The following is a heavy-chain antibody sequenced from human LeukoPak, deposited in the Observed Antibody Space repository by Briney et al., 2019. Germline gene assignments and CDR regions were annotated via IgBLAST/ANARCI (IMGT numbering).Heavy chain of an antibody. J-gene: IGHJ3*02. CDR1: GFTFSTYA. D-gene: IGHD1-26*01. CDR3: AKGLHSGSYLDAPDI. CDR2: IRSDGGNK. V-gene: IGHV3-30*02. Sequence: GRSLRLSCAASGFTFSTYALHWVRQAPGKGLEWMALIRSDGGNKYYTDSVKGRFTISRDNSKNTLYLQMNGLRVEDTAVYYCAKGLHSGSYLDAPDIWGQGTMVTVFS.